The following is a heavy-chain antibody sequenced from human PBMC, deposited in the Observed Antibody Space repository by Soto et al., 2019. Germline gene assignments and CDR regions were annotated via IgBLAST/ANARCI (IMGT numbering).Heavy chain of an antibody. CDR2: IYYNGSP. CDR3: ARGGLKISSSFDY. CDR1: DGVIRGYH. D-gene: IGHD6-6*01. V-gene: IGHV4-59*01. Sequence: SETLSLTCSVSDGVIRGYHWSWIRQPPGKGLEWIGHIYYNGSPNYNPSLKSRVTMSVDTSNQFSLKLTSVTAADTAVYYCARGGLKISSSFDYWGQGTLVTVSS. J-gene: IGHJ4*02.